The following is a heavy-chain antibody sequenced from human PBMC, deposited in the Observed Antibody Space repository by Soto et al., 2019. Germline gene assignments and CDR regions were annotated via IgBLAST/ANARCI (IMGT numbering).Heavy chain of an antibody. CDR2: ISSSSSTI. CDR3: ARAPLSPGIAAAGSGY. V-gene: IGHV3-48*02. J-gene: IGHJ4*02. CDR1: GFTFSSYS. Sequence: PGGSLRLSCAASGFTFSSYSMNWVRQAPGKGLEWVSYISSSSSTIYYADSVKGRFTISRDNAKNSLYLQMNSLRDEDTAVYYCARAPLSPGIAAAGSGYWGQGTLVTVSS. D-gene: IGHD6-13*01.